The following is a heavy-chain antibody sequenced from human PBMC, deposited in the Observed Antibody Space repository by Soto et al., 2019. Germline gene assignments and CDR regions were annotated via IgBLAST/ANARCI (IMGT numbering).Heavy chain of an antibody. CDR1: GYTFSDFD. CDR3: ARGNPFNYAGFDV. V-gene: IGHV1-8*01. J-gene: IGHJ6*02. D-gene: IGHD3-16*01. Sequence: QAHLEQAGAEVKRPGASVKVSCKAAGYTFSDFDINWLRQASGQGPEWMGWMNAKSGDTFFSQRFQGKFNMTWDTSLSTAYMEVGSLTSDDTAMYYCARGNPFNYAGFDVWGQGTTVAVSS. CDR2: MNAKSGDT.